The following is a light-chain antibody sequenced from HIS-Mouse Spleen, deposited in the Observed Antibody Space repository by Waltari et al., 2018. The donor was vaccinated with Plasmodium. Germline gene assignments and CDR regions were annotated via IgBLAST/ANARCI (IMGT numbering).Light chain of an antibody. CDR3: YSAADNNRV. CDR2: KDS. V-gene: IGLV3-27*01. J-gene: IGLJ3*02. CDR1: VLAKKY. Sequence: SYELTQPSSVSVSPGQTARITCSGDVLAKKYARWFQQKPGQAPVLVIYKDSGRPSGSPERCAGSSSGTTVTLTMSGAQVEDEADYYCYSAADNNRVFGGGTKLTVL.